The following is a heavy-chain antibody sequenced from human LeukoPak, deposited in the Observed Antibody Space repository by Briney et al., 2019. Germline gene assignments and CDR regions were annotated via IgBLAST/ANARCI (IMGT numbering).Heavy chain of an antibody. Sequence: NSSETLSLTCTVSGGSISSSSYYWGWIRRPPGKGLEWIGSIYYSGSTYYNPSLKSRVTISVDTPKNQFSLKLSSVTAADTAVYYCARLNGNYVASLDYWGRGTLVAVSS. V-gene: IGHV4-39*01. CDR3: ARLNGNYVASLDY. D-gene: IGHD4-17*01. CDR1: GGSISSSSYY. CDR2: IYYSGST. J-gene: IGHJ4*02.